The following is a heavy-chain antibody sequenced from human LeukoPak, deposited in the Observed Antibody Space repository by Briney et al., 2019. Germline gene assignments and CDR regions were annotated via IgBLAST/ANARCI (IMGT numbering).Heavy chain of an antibody. CDR3: AKDSQWELREGYFDY. CDR1: GFTFSTYA. V-gene: IGHV3-23*01. CDR2: ISGSGGST. D-gene: IGHD1-26*01. J-gene: IGHJ4*02. Sequence: GGSLRLSCAASGFTFSTYAMSWVRQAPGKGLEWVSSISGSGGSTYNADSVKGRFTISRDNSKNTLYLQMNSLRAEDTAVYYCAKDSQWELREGYFDYWGQGTLVTVSS.